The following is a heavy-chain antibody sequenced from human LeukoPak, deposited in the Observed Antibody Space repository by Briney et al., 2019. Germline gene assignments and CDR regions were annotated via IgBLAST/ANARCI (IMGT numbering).Heavy chain of an antibody. CDR1: GFTFSSFA. CDR3: AKGSGSGSSSSDS. J-gene: IGHJ5*01. V-gene: IGHV3-23*01. CDR2: IIASGSST. Sequence: GGSLRLSCAASGFTFSSFAVNWVRQAPGKGLEWVSAIIASGSSTYYPDSMKGRFTISRDNSKNTLYLQMNSLRAEDTAVYYCAKGSGSGSSSSDSWGQGTLVTVSS. D-gene: IGHD3-22*01.